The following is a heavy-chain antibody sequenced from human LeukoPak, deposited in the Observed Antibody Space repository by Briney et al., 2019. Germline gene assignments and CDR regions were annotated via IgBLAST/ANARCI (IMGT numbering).Heavy chain of an antibody. CDR3: TTDSHYCSRSSCSYYYMDV. CDR1: GFTFNNAW. Sequence: GGSLRLSCAASGFTFNNAWMSWVRQAPGKGPEWLGRIKSKTDGGTTDYAAPVKGRFTISRDDTKNTQYLQMNSLKTEDTAVYYCTTDSHYCSRSSCSYYYMDVWGKGTTVTVSS. CDR2: IKSKTDGGTT. J-gene: IGHJ6*03. V-gene: IGHV3-15*01. D-gene: IGHD2-2*01.